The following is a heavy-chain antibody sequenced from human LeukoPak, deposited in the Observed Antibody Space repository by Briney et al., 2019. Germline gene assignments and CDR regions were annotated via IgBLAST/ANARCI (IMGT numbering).Heavy chain of an antibody. CDR3: AKVSTYQLLYPAEYFQH. V-gene: IGHV3-30-3*01. D-gene: IGHD2-2*02. CDR1: GFTFSSYA. Sequence: PGGSLRLSCAASGFTFSSYAMHWVRQAPGKGLEWVAVISYDGSNKYYADSVKGRFTISRDNSKNTLYLQMNSLRAEDTAVYYCAKVSTYQLLYPAEYFQHWGQGTLVTVSS. CDR2: ISYDGSNK. J-gene: IGHJ1*01.